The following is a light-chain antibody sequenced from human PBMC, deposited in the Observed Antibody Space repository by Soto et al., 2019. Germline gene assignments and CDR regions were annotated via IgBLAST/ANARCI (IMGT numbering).Light chain of an antibody. J-gene: IGKJ1*01. V-gene: IGKV3-11*01. CDR1: QSVSSY. CDR3: QHRSNWPRT. CDR2: DSS. Sequence: EIVLTQSPATLSLSPGERATLSCRASQSVSSYLAWYQQKPGQAPRLLIYDSSNRATGIPARFSGSGSGIDFTLTISSLEPEDFAVYYCQHRSNWPRTFGQGTKVDIK.